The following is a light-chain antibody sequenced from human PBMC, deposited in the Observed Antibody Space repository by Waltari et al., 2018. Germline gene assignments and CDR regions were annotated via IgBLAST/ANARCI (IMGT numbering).Light chain of an antibody. V-gene: IGLV6-57*04. Sequence: NFMLTQPHSVSESPGKTVTISCTRSSGSIASSYVQWYQQRPGSAPTTVISEDNQSPSGVPDRFSGSIDSSANSASLTISGLKTEDEADYYCQSYDSSNQVFGGGTKLTVL. CDR3: QSYDSSNQV. CDR1: SGSIASSY. J-gene: IGLJ3*02. CDR2: EDN.